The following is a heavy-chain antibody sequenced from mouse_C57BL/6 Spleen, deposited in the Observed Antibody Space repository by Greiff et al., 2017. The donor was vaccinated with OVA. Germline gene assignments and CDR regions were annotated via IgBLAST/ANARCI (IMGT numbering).Heavy chain of an antibody. D-gene: IGHD3-2*02. CDR1: GYTFTSYW. CDR3: ARSTAQDTWFAF. V-gene: IGHV1-69*01. CDR2: IDPSDSYT. Sequence: QVQLQQSGAELVMPGASVKLSCKASGYTFTSYWMHWVKQRPGQGLEWIGEIDPSDSYTNYNQKFKGKSTLTVDKSSSTAYMQLSSLTSEDSAVYYCARSTAQDTWFAFWGQETRVTLSA. J-gene: IGHJ3*01.